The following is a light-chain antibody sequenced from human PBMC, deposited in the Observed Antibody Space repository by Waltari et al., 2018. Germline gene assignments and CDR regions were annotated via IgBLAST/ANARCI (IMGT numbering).Light chain of an antibody. CDR3: QQRSSWPLT. J-gene: IGKJ4*01. V-gene: IGKV3-11*01. Sequence: EIVLTQSPATLSLSPGERATLSCRASQSVSSYLVWYQQKPGQTPRLLIYGASNRATGIPARFSGSGSGTDVTLTISSLESEDFAVYYCQQRSSWPLTFGGGTKVEVK. CDR1: QSVSSY. CDR2: GAS.